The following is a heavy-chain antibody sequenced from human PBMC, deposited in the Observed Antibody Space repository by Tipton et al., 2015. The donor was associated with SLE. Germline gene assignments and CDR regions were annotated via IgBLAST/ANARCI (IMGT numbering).Heavy chain of an antibody. Sequence: SLRLSCAASGFTFSSYEMNWVRQAPGKGLEWVSYISSSGSTIYYADSVKGRFTLSRDTSKNTLYLQMDSLRPEDTAVYYCARCDGYNCLRGFDYWGQGTLVTVSS. CDR1: GFTFSSYE. CDR3: ARCDGYNCLRGFDY. V-gene: IGHV3-48*03. J-gene: IGHJ4*02. D-gene: IGHD5-24*01. CDR2: ISSSGSTI.